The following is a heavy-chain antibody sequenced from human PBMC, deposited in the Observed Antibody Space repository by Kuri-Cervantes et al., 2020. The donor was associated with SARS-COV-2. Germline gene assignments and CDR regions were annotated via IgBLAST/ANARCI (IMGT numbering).Heavy chain of an antibody. CDR1: GYSISSGYY. Sequence: SETLSLTCAVSGYSISSGYYWGWIRQPPGKVLEWIGSIYHSGSTYYNPSLKSRVTISVDTSKNQFSLKLSSVTAADTAVYYCARYRAFGAWADAFDIWGQGTMVTVSS. CDR2: IYHSGST. V-gene: IGHV4-38-2*01. D-gene: IGHD3-10*01. J-gene: IGHJ3*02. CDR3: ARYRAFGAWADAFDI.